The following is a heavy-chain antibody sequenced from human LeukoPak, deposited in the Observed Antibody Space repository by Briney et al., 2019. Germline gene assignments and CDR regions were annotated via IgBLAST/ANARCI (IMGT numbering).Heavy chain of an antibody. J-gene: IGHJ4*02. CDR1: GFSFSIYS. V-gene: IGHV3-21*01. CDR2: ISSSSSYI. Sequence: GGSLSLSCAASGFSFSIYSMNWVRQAPGKGLEWVSSISSSSSYIYYADSVKGRFTIPRDNAKNSLYLQMDSLRAEDTAVYYCARAYYGSGTSHFDSWGQGTLVTVSS. D-gene: IGHD3-10*01. CDR3: ARAYYGSGTSHFDS.